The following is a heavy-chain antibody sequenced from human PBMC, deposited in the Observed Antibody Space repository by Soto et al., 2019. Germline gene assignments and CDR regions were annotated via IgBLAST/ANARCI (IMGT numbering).Heavy chain of an antibody. D-gene: IGHD1-26*01. CDR2: ISGGGGST. J-gene: IGHJ4*02. V-gene: IGHV3-23*01. CDR1: GFSFSPYA. CDR3: AKDLGATTDYYFDY. Sequence: PGGSLRLSCAASGFSFSPYAMSWVRQAPGKGLEWVSGISGGGGSTYYIDSVKGRFTISRDTSKNTQSLQMNSLRAEDTAVYCCAKDLGATTDYYFDYWGQGTPVTVSS.